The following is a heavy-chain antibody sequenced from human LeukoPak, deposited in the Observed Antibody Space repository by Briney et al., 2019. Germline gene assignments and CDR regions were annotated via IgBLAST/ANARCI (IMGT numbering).Heavy chain of an antibody. V-gene: IGHV4-31*03. CDR1: GGSISSGGYY. Sequence: SETLSLTCTVSGGSISSGGYYWSWIRQHPGKGLEWIGYIYYSGSTYYNPSLKSRVTISVDTSKSQFSLKLSSVTAADTAVYYCARDSITMVRGVIHNWFDPWGQGTLVTVSS. D-gene: IGHD3-10*01. CDR3: ARDSITMVRGVIHNWFDP. J-gene: IGHJ5*02. CDR2: IYYSGST.